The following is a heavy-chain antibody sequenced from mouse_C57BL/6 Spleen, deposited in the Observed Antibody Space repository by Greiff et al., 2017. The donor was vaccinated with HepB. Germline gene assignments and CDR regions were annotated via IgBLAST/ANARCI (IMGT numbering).Heavy chain of an antibody. D-gene: IGHD1-1*01. J-gene: IGHJ2*01. CDR1: GYAFSSSW. CDR3: ARGGLLRNFDD. CDR2: IYPGDGDT. V-gene: IGHV1-82*01. Sequence: QVQLQQSGPELVKPGASVKISCKASGYAFSSSWMNWVKQRPGKGLEWIGRIYPGDGDTNYNGKFKGKATLTADKSSSTAYMQLSSLTSEDSAVYFCARGGLLRNFDDWGQGTTLTVSS.